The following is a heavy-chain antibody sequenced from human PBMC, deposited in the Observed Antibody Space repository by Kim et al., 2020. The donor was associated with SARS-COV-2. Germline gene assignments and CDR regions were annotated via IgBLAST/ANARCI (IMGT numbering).Heavy chain of an antibody. CDR2: FDPEDGET. CDR1: GYTLTELS. CDR3: ATALGYGDPSAFDI. D-gene: IGHD4-17*01. V-gene: IGHV1-24*01. Sequence: ASVKVSCKVSGYTLTELSMHWVRQAPGKGLEWMGGFDPEDGETIYAQKFQGRVTMTEDTSTDTAYMELSSLRSEDTAVYYCATALGYGDPSAFDIWGQGTMVTVSS. J-gene: IGHJ3*02.